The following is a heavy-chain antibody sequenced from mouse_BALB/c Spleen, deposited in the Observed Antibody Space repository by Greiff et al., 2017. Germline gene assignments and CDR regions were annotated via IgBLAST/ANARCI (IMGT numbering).Heavy chain of an antibody. V-gene: IGHV3-6*02. CDR1: GYSITSGYY. J-gene: IGHJ2*01. CDR3: ARRSIFSYGYSDY. D-gene: IGHD2-2*01. CDR2: ISYDGSN. Sequence: EVQLQESGPGLVKPSQSLSLTCSVTGYSITSGYYWNWIRQFPGNKLEWMGYISYDGSNNYNPSLKNRISITRDTSKNQFFLKLNSVTTEDTATYYCARRSIFSYGYSDYWGQGTTLTVSS.